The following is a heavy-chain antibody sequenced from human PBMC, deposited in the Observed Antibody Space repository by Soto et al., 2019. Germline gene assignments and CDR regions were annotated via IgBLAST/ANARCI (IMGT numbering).Heavy chain of an antibody. D-gene: IGHD6-19*01. CDR1: GFTFSDYY. CDR3: ARDRVEQWLVWGVDY. Sequence: GGSLRLSCAASGFTFSDYYMSWIRQAPGKGLEWVSYISSSGSTIYYADSVKGRFTISRDNAKNSLYLQMNSLRAEDTAVYYCARDRVEQWLVWGVDYWGQGTLVTVSS. V-gene: IGHV3-11*01. CDR2: ISSSGSTI. J-gene: IGHJ4*02.